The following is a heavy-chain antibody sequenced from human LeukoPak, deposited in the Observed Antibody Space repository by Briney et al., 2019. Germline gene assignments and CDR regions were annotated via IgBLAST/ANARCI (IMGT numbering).Heavy chain of an antibody. CDR3: ARFPPVRPAH. J-gene: IGHJ4*02. D-gene: IGHD3-10*01. CDR2: ISGSGGST. V-gene: IGHV3-23*01. CDR1: GFTFSSYA. Sequence: GGSLRLSCAASGFTFSSYAMSWVRQTPGKGLEWVSAISGSGGSTYYADSVKGRFTISRDNAKNSLYLQMNSLRAEDTAVYYCARFPPVRPAHWGQGTLVTVSS.